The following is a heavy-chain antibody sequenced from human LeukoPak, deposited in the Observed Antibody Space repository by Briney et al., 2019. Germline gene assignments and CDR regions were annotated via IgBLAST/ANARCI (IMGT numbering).Heavy chain of an antibody. D-gene: IGHD3-10*01. CDR3: AKGTYYHTSGTSSTETFGEN. Sequence: GGSLRLSCAASGFTFSNFRMHWVRQAPGKGLVWVSRINTDEISTSYADSVKGRFTISRDNAKNTLYLQMNSLRADDTAVYYCAKGTYYHTSGTSSTETFGENWGQGTLVTVSS. J-gene: IGHJ4*02. CDR1: GFTFSNFR. V-gene: IGHV3-74*01. CDR2: INTDEIST.